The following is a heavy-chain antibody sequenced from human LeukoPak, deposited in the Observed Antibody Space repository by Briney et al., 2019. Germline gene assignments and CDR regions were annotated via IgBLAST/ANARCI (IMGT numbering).Heavy chain of an antibody. CDR2: IRTTAEGAKDA. V-gene: IGHV3-48*02. CDR3: EDGKRDAFDY. Sequence: PGWCLIVYWATFCFSFTHYPLNWVRQVPGKGLEWIKSIRTTAEGAKDAYYLDSVKGRVTISRDDGKNTLYLHMNSLRDDDTLFFHGEDGKRDAFDYWGQGILVTVSS. J-gene: IGHJ4*02. CDR1: CFSFTHYP. D-gene: IGHD3-3*01.